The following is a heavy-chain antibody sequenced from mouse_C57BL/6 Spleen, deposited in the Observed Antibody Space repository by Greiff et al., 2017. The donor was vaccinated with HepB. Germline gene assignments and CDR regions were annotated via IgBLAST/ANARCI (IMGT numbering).Heavy chain of an antibody. CDR3: TRVTTVVARNWYFDV. J-gene: IGHJ1*03. CDR1: GFTFSSYA. Sequence: EVKVVESGEGLVKPGGSLKLSCAASGFTFSSYAMSWVRQTPEKRLEWVAYISSGGDYIYYADTVKGRFTISRDNARNTLYLQMSSLKSEDTAMYYCTRVTTVVARNWYFDVWGTGTTVTVSS. D-gene: IGHD1-1*01. V-gene: IGHV5-9-1*02. CDR2: ISSGGDYI.